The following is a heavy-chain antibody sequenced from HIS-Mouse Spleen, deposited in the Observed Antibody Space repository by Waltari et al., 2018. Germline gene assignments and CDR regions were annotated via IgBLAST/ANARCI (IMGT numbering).Heavy chain of an antibody. Sequence: QLQLQDSGPGLVKPSATRALTCTVPGGSISSSSYYCGRIRQPPGKGLEWIGSIYYSGSTYYNPSLKSRVTISVDTSKNQFSLKLSSVTAADTAVYYCAREIPYSSSWYDWYFDLWGRGTLVTVSS. CDR3: AREIPYSSSWYDWYFDL. V-gene: IGHV4-39*07. D-gene: IGHD6-13*01. J-gene: IGHJ2*01. CDR2: IYYSGST. CDR1: GGSISSSSYY.